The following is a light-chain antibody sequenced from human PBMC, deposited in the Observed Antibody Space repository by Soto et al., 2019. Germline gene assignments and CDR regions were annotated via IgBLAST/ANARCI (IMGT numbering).Light chain of an antibody. CDR1: QSLLYHSNNKNY. J-gene: IGKJ3*01. V-gene: IGKV4-1*01. CDR3: QQYFSTPLA. CDR2: WAS. Sequence: DIVMTQSPDSLAVSLGERAAINCKSSQSLLYHSNNKNYLAWYQQKPGQPPKLLIYWASTREFGVPDRFSGSGSGTQFTLTISSLQAEDVAVYYCQQYFSTPLAFGPGTKVEI.